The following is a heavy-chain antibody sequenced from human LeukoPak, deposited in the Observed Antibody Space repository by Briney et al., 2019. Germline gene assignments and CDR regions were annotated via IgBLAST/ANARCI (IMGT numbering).Heavy chain of an antibody. CDR1: GGTFSSYA. D-gene: IGHD3-9*01. CDR3: ARDLRTFDILTGYTHIYYMDV. J-gene: IGHJ6*03. V-gene: IGHV1-69*05. Sequence: ASVKVSCKASGGTFSSYAISWVRQAPGQGLEWIGGIIPIFGTANYAQKFQGRVTITTAESTSTAYMELSSLRSEDTAVYYCARDLRTFDILTGYTHIYYMDVWGKGTTVTVSS. CDR2: IIPIFGTA.